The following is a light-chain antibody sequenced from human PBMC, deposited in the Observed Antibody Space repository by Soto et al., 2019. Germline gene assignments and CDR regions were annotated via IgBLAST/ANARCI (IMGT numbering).Light chain of an antibody. J-gene: IGLJ1*01. CDR2: DVT. CDR3: CSYAGSYTYV. CDR1: SGDVGGYNY. Sequence: QSALTQPRSVSGSPGQSVTISCTGPSGDVGGYNYVSWYQQHPDKAPKLMIYDVTKRPSGVPDRFSGSKSGNTASLTISGLQAEDEADYYCCSYAGSYTYVFGTGTKLTVL. V-gene: IGLV2-11*01.